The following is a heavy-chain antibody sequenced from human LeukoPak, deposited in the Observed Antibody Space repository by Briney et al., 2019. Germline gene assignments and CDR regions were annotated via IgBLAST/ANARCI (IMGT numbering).Heavy chain of an antibody. D-gene: IGHD3-3*01. Sequence: GGSLRLSCAASGFTFSSYEMNWVRQAPGEGLEWVSYISSSGSTIYYADSVKGRFTISRDNAKNSLYLQMNSLRAEDTAVYYCAGSDDFWSGYLTNDFDYWGQGTLVTVSS. V-gene: IGHV3-48*03. J-gene: IGHJ4*02. CDR1: GFTFSSYE. CDR2: ISSSGSTI. CDR3: AGSDDFWSGYLTNDFDY.